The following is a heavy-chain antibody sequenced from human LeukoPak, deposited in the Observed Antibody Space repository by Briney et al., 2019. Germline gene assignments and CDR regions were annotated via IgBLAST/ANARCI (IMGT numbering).Heavy chain of an antibody. V-gene: IGHV3-48*03. D-gene: IGHD1-26*01. J-gene: IGHJ6*03. CDR3: ARKGGATTYGYYYYYMDV. CDR1: GFTFSSYE. CDR2: ISSSGSTI. Sequence: PGGSLRLSCAASGFTFSSYEMHWVRQAPGKGLEWVSYISSSGSTIYYADSVKGRFTISRGNSKNTLYLQMNSLRAEDTAVYYCARKGGATTYGYYYYYMDVWGKGTTVTISS.